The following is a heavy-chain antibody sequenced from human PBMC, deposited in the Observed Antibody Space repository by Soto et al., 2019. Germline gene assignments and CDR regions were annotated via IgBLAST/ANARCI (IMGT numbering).Heavy chain of an antibody. V-gene: IGHV1-18*01. CDR3: ARSEGVRYSSGWYLGTYYYYGMDV. CDR1: GYTFTSYG. Sequence: ASVKVSCKASGYTFTSYGISWVRQAPGQGLEWMGWISAYNGNTNYAQKLQGRVTMTTDPSTSTAYMELRSLRSDDTAVYYCARSEGVRYSSGWYLGTYYYYGMDVWGQGTTVTVSS. J-gene: IGHJ6*02. D-gene: IGHD6-19*01. CDR2: ISAYNGNT.